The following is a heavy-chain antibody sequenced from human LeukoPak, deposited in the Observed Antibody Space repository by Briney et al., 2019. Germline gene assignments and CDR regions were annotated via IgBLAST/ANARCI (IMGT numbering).Heavy chain of an antibody. CDR2: IKEDGTET. J-gene: IGHJ4*02. D-gene: IGHD5-24*01. V-gene: IGHV3-7*03. Sequence: GGSLRLSCAASGFTFSSYAMSWVRQTPGKGLEWVANIKEDGTETYYVDSVKGRFTISRDNAKNSLYLQMNSLRVEDTAVYYCAKEGRSLQTYWGQGTLVTVSS. CDR3: AKEGRSLQTY. CDR1: GFTFSSYA.